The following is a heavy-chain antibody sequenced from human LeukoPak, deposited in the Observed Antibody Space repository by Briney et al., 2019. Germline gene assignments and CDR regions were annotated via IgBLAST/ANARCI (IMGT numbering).Heavy chain of an antibody. V-gene: IGHV4-34*01. CDR1: GGSFSGYY. CDR3: ARGPFYYDSSGYSNDY. D-gene: IGHD3-22*01. J-gene: IGHJ4*02. CDR2: INHSGST. Sequence: SETLSLTCAVYGGSFSGYYWSWIRQPPGKGLEWIGEINHSGSTNYNPSLKSRVTISVDTSKNQFSPKLSSVTAADTAVYYCARGPFYYDSSGYSNDYWGQGTLVTVSS.